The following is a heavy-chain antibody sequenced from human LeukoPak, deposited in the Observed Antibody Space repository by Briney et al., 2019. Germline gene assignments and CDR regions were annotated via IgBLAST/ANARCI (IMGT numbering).Heavy chain of an antibody. CDR3: ARQDPELAY. CDR2: ISDNEEVP. J-gene: IGHJ4*02. CDR1: GFNFNHYA. Sequence: PGGSLRLSCAASGFNFNHYAMSWVRQAPGKGLEWVSGISDNEEVPYYTDSVKGRFTISRDNAKNTVYLQLNNLRADDTAVYFCARQDPELAYWGQGTLVTVSS. D-gene: IGHD1-26*01. V-gene: IGHV3-23*01.